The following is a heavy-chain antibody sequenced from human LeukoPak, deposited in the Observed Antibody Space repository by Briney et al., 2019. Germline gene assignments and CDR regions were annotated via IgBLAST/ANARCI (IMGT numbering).Heavy chain of an antibody. CDR1: GYTLTALA. Sequence: ASVKVSCKVSGYTLTALALHWVRQAPGKGFEWIGGFDSEEYDTIYAQKFQGRVTMTEDTSTDTAYMELRSLRSDDTAVYYCARGFKEGDPPDYWGQGTLVTVSS. D-gene: IGHD1-14*01. J-gene: IGHJ4*02. CDR2: FDSEEYDT. CDR3: ARGFKEGDPPDY. V-gene: IGHV1-24*01.